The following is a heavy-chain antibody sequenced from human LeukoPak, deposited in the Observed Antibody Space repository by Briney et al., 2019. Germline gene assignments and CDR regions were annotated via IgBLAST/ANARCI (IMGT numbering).Heavy chain of an antibody. CDR1: GFSFDNYA. V-gene: IGHV3-23*01. Sequence: GGSLRLSCVASGFSFDNYAMNWVRQAPGKGLEWVSVIIGGSGSTFYADSVKGRFTISRDKSKNTLYLQMNSLRAEDTAVYYCAKGAYDYIEIAYFDYWGQGSLVTVCS. CDR3: AKGAYDYIEIAYFDY. CDR2: IIGGSGST. D-gene: IGHD5-12*01. J-gene: IGHJ4*02.